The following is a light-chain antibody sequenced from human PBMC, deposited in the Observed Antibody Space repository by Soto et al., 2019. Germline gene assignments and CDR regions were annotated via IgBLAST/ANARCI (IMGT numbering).Light chain of an antibody. V-gene: IGLV1-40*01. CDR1: SSNIGAGFD. J-gene: IGLJ3*02. CDR2: GNT. CDR3: QSYDSSLSGWV. Sequence: QAVVTQPPSVSGAPGQRVTISCTGSSSNIGAGFDVHWYQQLPGTAPKLLIYGNTNRPSGVPDRFSGSRSVTSASLAITGLQAEEEADYYCQSYDSSLSGWVFGGGTQLTVL.